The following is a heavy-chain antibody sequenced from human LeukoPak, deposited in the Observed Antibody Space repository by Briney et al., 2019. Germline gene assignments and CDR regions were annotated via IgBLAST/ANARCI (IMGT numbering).Heavy chain of an antibody. V-gene: IGHV4-61*02. CDR2: ILTTGST. Sequence: PSETLSLTCAVSGAAINSGSYYWTWIRQPAGKGLEWIGRILTTGSTNYNPSLKSRVSISLDTSKKQISPNLTSVTAADTAVYYCARELVAPRPHNDYYFYMDVWGKGTTVTVSS. CDR3: ARELVAPRPHNDYYFYMDV. J-gene: IGHJ6*03. CDR1: GAAINSGSYY. D-gene: IGHD5-12*01.